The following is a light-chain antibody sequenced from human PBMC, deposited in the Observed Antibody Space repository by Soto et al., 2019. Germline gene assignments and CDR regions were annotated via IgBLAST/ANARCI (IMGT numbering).Light chain of an antibody. CDR3: CSYVRGGTFCV. Sequence: QSALTQPASVSGSPGQSIAISCTGTNNDVGSYNFVSWYQQHPGKAPKVLIYEGTKRSSGVSNRFSGSESGNTASLTISGLQTEDEADYYCCSYVRGGTFCVFGTGTKLTVL. V-gene: IGLV2-23*03. J-gene: IGLJ1*01. CDR2: EGT. CDR1: NNDVGSYNF.